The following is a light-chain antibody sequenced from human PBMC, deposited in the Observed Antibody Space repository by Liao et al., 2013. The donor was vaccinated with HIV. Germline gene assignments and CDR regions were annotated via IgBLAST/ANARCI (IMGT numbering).Light chain of an antibody. CDR3: QIWDSSSDHRI. CDR2: NDN. Sequence: SYVLTQPSSVSVAPGKTAKMTCGGDNIGRKGVHWYQQKPGQAPVVVIFNDNDRPSGIPERFSGSNSGNTATLTISRVEAGDEADYYCQIWDSSSDHRIFGTGTKVNVL. CDR1: NIGRKG. V-gene: IGLV3-21*01. J-gene: IGLJ1*01.